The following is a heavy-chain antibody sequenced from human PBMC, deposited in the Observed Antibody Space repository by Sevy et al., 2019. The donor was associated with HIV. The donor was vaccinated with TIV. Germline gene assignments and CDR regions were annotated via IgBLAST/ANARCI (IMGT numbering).Heavy chain of an antibody. D-gene: IGHD6-13*01. V-gene: IGHV3-23*01. CDR3: AKDPNPYSSSWYDDY. CDR1: GFTISRYA. J-gene: IGHJ4*02. CDR2: ISGSGGST. Sequence: GGSLRLSCAASGFTISRYAMSWVRQAPGKGLEWVSAISGSGGSTYYADSVKGRFTISRDNSKNTLYLQMNSLRAEDTAVYYCAKDPNPYSSSWYDDYWGQGTLVTVSS.